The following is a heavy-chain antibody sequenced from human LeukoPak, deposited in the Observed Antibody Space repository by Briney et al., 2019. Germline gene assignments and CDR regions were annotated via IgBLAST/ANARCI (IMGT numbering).Heavy chain of an antibody. Sequence: SETLSLTCTVSGGSITSDYWSCIRQPPGKGLKWIGYIYYNGVTNCAPFLKSRVTISVDTFQNRFSLKLSSVTAADTVVYYCARNRGFHNGWHDYWGQGTLVTVSS. J-gene: IGHJ4*02. CDR1: GGSITSDY. CDR3: ARNRGFHNGWHDY. V-gene: IGHV4-59*08. CDR2: IYYNGVT. D-gene: IGHD6-19*01.